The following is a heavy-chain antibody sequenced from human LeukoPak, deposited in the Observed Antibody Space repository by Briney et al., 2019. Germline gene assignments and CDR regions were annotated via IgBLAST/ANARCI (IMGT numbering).Heavy chain of an antibody. D-gene: IGHD6-13*01. J-gene: IGHJ4*02. CDR2: IIPIFGTA. Sequence: GASVKVSCKASGGTFSSYAISWVRQAPGQGLERMGGIIPIFGTANYAQKFQGRVTITADESTSTAYMELSSLRSEDTAVYYCARDSAAAGHWFDYWGQGTLVTVSS. CDR3: ARDSAAAGHWFDY. CDR1: GGTFSSYA. V-gene: IGHV1-69*01.